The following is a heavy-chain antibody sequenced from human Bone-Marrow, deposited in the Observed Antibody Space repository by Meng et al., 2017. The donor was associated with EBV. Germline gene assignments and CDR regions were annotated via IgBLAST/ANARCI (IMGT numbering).Heavy chain of an antibody. V-gene: IGHV4-39*07. Sequence: QLQLQESGPGLVKPSETLSLTCTVSGASIASNSYLWGFIRQPPGKGLEWIGSTYSDGRTYYNPSLRSRVTVSIDTSKNQFSLKLSSVTAADTAVYYCAGSAAGWVGDFDYWGQGTLVTVSS. D-gene: IGHD2-2*01. CDR3: AGSAAGWVGDFDY. CDR1: GASIASNSYL. J-gene: IGHJ4*02. CDR2: TYSDGRT.